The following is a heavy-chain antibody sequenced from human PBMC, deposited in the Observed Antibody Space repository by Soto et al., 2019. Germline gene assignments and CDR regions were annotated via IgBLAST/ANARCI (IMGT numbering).Heavy chain of an antibody. V-gene: IGHV3-23*01. CDR2: VSRSGDNT. Sequence: EVQVFESGGGLVQPGGSLRLSCAASGFTFSSFAMSWVRQAPGEGLEWVSAVSRSGDNTYYADSVKGRFAISRDNSKNSLYLQMNSLRAEDTAVYYCAKDFGHYDILSGYPTFGYWGQGTLVTVSS. CDR1: GFTFSSFA. D-gene: IGHD3-9*01. CDR3: AKDFGHYDILSGYPTFGY. J-gene: IGHJ4*02.